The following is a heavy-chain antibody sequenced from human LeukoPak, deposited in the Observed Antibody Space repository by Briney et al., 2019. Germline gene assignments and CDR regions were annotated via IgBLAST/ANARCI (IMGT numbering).Heavy chain of an antibody. CDR3: AKKSPGTYYAPPDY. CDR1: GFTFISYC. Sequence: GGSLRLSCAASGFTFISYCMHWVRQAPCQGLEGVAVTSYDGSNKNYANSVKGRFTISRDNSKNTLYLQMNSLRAEDTAVYYCAKKSPGTYYAPPDYWGQGTLVTVSS. V-gene: IGHV3-30*18. CDR2: TSYDGSNK. J-gene: IGHJ4*02. D-gene: IGHD3-10*01.